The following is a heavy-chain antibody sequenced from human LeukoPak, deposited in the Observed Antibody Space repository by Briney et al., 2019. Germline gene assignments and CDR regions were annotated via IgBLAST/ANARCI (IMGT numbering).Heavy chain of an antibody. Sequence: ASVKVSCKASGDTFTSYDINWVRQATGQGREWMGWMNPNRGNTGYAQKFQGRVTMTRNTSISTAYMELSSLRSEDTAVYYCARGGSSCFDYWGQGTLVTVSS. D-gene: IGHD6-13*01. CDR3: ARGGSSCFDY. V-gene: IGHV1-8*01. J-gene: IGHJ4*02. CDR1: GDTFTSYD. CDR2: MNPNRGNT.